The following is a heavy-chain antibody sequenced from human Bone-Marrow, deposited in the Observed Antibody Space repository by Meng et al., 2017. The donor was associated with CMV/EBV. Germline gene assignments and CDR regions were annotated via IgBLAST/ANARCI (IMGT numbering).Heavy chain of an antibody. D-gene: IGHD4-17*01. J-gene: IGHJ4*02. Sequence: GESLKIPCAASGFTFSSYGMHWVRQAPGKGLEWVAFIRYDGSNKYYADSVKGRFTISGDNSKNTLYLQMNSLRAEDTAVYYCARDYLDYGDSEGDDWGQGTLVTVSS. V-gene: IGHV3-30*02. CDR1: GFTFSSYG. CDR2: IRYDGSNK. CDR3: ARDYLDYGDSEGDD.